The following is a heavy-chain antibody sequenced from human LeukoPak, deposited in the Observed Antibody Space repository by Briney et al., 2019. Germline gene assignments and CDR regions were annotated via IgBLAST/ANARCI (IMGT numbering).Heavy chain of an antibody. CDR2: ISYDGSNK. CDR1: GFTFSSYA. V-gene: IGHV3-30*18. CDR3: AKDHGRNSYYRNYYFDY. D-gene: IGHD1-26*01. Sequence: GGSLRLSCAASGFTFSSYAMHWVRQAPGKGLEWVAVISYDGSNKYYADSVKGRFTISRDNSKNTLYLQMNSLRAEDTAVYYCAKDHGRNSYYRNYYFDYWGQGTLVTVSS. J-gene: IGHJ4*02.